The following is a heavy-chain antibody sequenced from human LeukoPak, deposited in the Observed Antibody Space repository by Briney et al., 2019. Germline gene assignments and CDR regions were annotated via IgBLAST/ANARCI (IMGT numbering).Heavy chain of an antibody. CDR1: GGSISSSSYY. CDR2: IYYSGST. CDR3: ARHVPDLAYYDFWSGYSNPYYFDY. J-gene: IGHJ4*02. D-gene: IGHD3-3*01. Sequence: PSETLSLTCTVSGGSISSSSYYWGWIRQPPGKGLEWIGSIYYSGSTYHNPSFKSRVTISVDTSKNQFSLKLSSVTAADTAVYYCARHVPDLAYYDFWSGYSNPYYFDYWGQGTLVTVSS. V-gene: IGHV4-39*01.